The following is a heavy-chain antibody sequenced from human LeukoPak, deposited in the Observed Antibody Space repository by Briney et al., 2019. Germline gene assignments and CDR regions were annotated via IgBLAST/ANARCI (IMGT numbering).Heavy chain of an antibody. Sequence: GSLRLSCAASGFTFSSYSMSWVRQAPGKGLEWIGEINHSGSTNYNPSLKSRVTISVDTSKNQFSLKLSSVTAADTAVYYCARGGSGSYWSWFDPWGQGTLVTVSS. CDR1: GFTFSSYS. CDR2: INHSGST. V-gene: IGHV4-34*01. J-gene: IGHJ5*02. CDR3: ARGGSGSYWSWFDP. D-gene: IGHD1-26*01.